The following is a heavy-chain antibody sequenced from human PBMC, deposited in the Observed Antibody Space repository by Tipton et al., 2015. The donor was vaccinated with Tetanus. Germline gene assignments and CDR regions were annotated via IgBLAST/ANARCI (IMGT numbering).Heavy chain of an antibody. CDR1: GYSFTSYW. V-gene: IGHV5-10-1*01. CDR2: IDPSDSYT. D-gene: IGHD2-15*01. CDR3: ARGFWVAPEANWFDP. Sequence: EVQLVQSGAEVKKPGESLRISCKGSGYSFTSYWISWVRQMPGKGLEWMGRIDPSDSYTNYSPSFQGHVPISADKSISTAYLQWSSLKASDPAMYYCARGFWVAPEANWFDPWGQGTLVTVSS. J-gene: IGHJ5*02.